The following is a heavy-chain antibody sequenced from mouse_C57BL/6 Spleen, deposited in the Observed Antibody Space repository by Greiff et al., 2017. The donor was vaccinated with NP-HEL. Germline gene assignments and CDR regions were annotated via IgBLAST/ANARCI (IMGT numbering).Heavy chain of an antibody. CDR3: ARRNYGYAMDY. J-gene: IGHJ4*01. V-gene: IGHV5-12*01. CDR1: GFTFSDYY. D-gene: IGHD1-1*01. Sequence: EVQRVESGGGLVQPGGSLKLSCAASGFTFSDYYMYWVRQTPEKRLEWVAYISNGGGSTYYPDTVKGRFTISRDNAKNTLYLQMSRLKSEDTAMYYCARRNYGYAMDYWGQGTSVTVSS. CDR2: ISNGGGST.